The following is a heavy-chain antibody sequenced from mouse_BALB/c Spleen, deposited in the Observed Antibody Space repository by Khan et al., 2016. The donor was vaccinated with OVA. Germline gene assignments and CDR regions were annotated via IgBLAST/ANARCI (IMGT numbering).Heavy chain of an antibody. D-gene: IGHD2-2*01. V-gene: IGHV9-4*02. CDR2: INTHSGVP. Sequence: QMQLEESGPELKKPGETVRISCKASGYTFTTAGMQWVQKMPGKGLKWIGWINTHSGVPKYAEDFKGRFAFSLETSASTAYLQITNLKNEDTATDFWESGYGYGWYFDVWGAGTTVTVSS. J-gene: IGHJ1*01. CDR1: GYTFTTAG. CDR3: ESGYGYGWYFDV.